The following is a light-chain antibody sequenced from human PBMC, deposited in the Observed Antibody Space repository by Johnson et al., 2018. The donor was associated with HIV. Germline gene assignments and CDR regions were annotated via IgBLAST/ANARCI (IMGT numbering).Light chain of an antibody. J-gene: IGLJ1*01. CDR2: ENN. CDR3: ATWDTGLSAGV. Sequence: QSVLTQPPSVSAAPGQKVTVSCSGSSSNIGNNYVSWYQQLPGTAPKLLIYENNKRPSGIPDRFSGSKSGTSATLGITGLQTGDEADYYCATWDTGLSAGVFGTGTKVTVL. V-gene: IGLV1-51*02. CDR1: SSNIGNNY.